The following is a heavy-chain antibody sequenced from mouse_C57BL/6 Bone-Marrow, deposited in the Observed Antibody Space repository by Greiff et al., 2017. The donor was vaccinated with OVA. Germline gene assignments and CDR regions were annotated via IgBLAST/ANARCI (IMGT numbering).Heavy chain of an antibody. D-gene: IGHD2-14*01. CDR3: ARSYYWFFDY. Sequence: VKLMESGAELVKPGASVKISCKASGYAFSSYWMNWVKQRPGKGLEWIGQIYPGDGDTNYNGKFKGKATLTADKSSSTAYMQLSSLTSEDSAVYFCARSYYWFFDYWGQGTTLTVSS. CDR2: IYPGDGDT. CDR1: GYAFSSYW. J-gene: IGHJ2*01. V-gene: IGHV1-80*01.